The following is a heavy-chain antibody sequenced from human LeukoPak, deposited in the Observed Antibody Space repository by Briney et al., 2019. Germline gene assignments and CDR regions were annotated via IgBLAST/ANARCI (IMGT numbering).Heavy chain of an antibody. CDR2: ISYDGSNK. CDR3: AGHLGYYDPNYFDY. Sequence: GRSLRLSCAASGFTFSSYGMHWVRQAPGKGLEWVAVISYDGSNKYYADSVKGRFTISRDNSKNTLHLQMNSLRAEDTAVYYCAGHLGYYDPNYFDYWGQGTLVTVSS. J-gene: IGHJ4*02. V-gene: IGHV3-30*03. CDR1: GFTFSSYG. D-gene: IGHD3-22*01.